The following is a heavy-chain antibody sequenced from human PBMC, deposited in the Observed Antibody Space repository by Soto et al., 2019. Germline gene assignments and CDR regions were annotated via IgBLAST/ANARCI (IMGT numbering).Heavy chain of an antibody. Sequence: EVQLLESGGGLVQPGGSLRLSCVGSGFTFINYAMNWVRQTPGTGLEWVSTISGGGDRTFDADTVKGRFTISRDNSKNTVNVQMTSLRADDTAVYYCARKVLGSTSRPDWWYFDLWGRGTLVTVSS. CDR1: GFTFINYA. J-gene: IGHJ2*01. CDR3: ARKVLGSTSRPDWWYFDL. V-gene: IGHV3-23*01. D-gene: IGHD2-2*01. CDR2: ISGGGDRT.